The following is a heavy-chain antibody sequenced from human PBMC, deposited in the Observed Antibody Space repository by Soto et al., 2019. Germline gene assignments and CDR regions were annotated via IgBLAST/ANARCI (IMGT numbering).Heavy chain of an antibody. CDR2: IFYSGST. V-gene: IGHV4-59*01. CDR3: ARDLRCCGLDV. J-gene: IGHJ6*02. CDR1: GASMRSYY. D-gene: IGHD3-9*01. Sequence: SETLSLTCNVSGASMRSYYWTWMRLSPGKGLEWIGDIFYSGSTNLNPSLRSRLSISIDTSKNKFSLMLNSVTAADTAVYYCARDLRCCGLDVWGQGTTVTVSS.